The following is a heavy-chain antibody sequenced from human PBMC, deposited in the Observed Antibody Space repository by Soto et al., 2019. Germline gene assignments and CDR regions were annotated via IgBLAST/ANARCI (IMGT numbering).Heavy chain of an antibody. CDR1: GYIFTNYC. J-gene: IGHJ5*02. V-gene: IGHV5-51*01. CDR3: ARNGGGYCSGGSCYSGWFDP. Sequence: GESLKISCKGSGYIFTNYCIAWVRQLPGKGLEWMGIIHPGDSDTRYTPSFHGQVTISVDRSTSTAYMELSSLRSEDTAVYYCARNGGGYCSGGSCYSGWFDPWGQGTLVTVSS. CDR2: IHPGDSDT. D-gene: IGHD2-15*01.